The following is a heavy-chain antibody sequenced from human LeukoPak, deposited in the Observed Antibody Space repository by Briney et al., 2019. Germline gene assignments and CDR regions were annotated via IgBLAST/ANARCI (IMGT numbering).Heavy chain of an antibody. V-gene: IGHV1-18*01. Sequence: ASVKVSCKASGYTLTSYGISWVRQAPGQGLEWMGRISAYNGNTNYAQKLQGRVTMTTDTSTSTAYMELRSLRSDDTAVYYCARIQYSGYDSGYWGQGTLVTVSS. J-gene: IGHJ4*02. D-gene: IGHD5-12*01. CDR3: ARIQYSGYDSGY. CDR2: ISAYNGNT. CDR1: GYTLTSYG.